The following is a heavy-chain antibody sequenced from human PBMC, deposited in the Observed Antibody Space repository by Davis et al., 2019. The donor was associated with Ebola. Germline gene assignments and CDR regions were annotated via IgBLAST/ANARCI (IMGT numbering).Heavy chain of an antibody. CDR2: MNPNSGNT. V-gene: IGHV1-8*02. CDR3: ARANGYDY. Sequence: ASVKVSCKASGGTFSSYTISWVRQAPGQGLEWMGWMNPNSGNTGYAQKFQGRVTMTRNTSISTAYMELSSLRSEDTAVYYCARANGYDYWGQGTLVTVSS. J-gene: IGHJ4*02. CDR1: GGTFSSYT. D-gene: IGHD5-18*01.